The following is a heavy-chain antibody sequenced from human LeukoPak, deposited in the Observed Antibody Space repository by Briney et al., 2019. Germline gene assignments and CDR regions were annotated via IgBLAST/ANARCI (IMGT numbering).Heavy chain of an antibody. D-gene: IGHD2-15*01. Sequence: SVKVSCKASGGTFSSYAISWVRQAPGQGLEWMGRIIPTLGIANYAQKFQGRVTITADKSTSTAYMELSSLRSEDTAVYYCATDLVVAATRQVDYWGQGTLVTVSS. CDR2: IIPTLGIA. J-gene: IGHJ4*02. CDR3: ATDLVVAATRQVDY. V-gene: IGHV1-69*04. CDR1: GGTFSSYA.